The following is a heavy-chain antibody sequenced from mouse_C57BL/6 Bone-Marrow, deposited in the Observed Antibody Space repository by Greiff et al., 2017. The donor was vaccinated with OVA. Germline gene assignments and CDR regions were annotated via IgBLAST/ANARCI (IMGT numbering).Heavy chain of an antibody. Sequence: VQLQQSGAELVRPGASVTLSCKASGYTFTDYEMHWVKQTPVHGMEWIGAIDPETGGTAYNHQFTGKAILTADKSSSTAYMELRSLTSEDSAVYYCTIYYEYYWYFDVWGTGTTGTVSS. CDR3: TIYYEYYWYFDV. V-gene: IGHV1-15*01. D-gene: IGHD2-4*01. CDR2: IDPETGGT. J-gene: IGHJ1*03. CDR1: GYTFTDYE.